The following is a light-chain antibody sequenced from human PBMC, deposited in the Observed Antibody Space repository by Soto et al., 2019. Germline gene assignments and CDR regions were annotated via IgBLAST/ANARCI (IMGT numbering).Light chain of an antibody. J-gene: IGLJ2*01. CDR1: SSDVGGYNY. CDR2: EVS. CDR3: CSYAGTYTHVV. Sequence: QSVLTQPASVSGSPGQSITLSCTGTSSDVGGYNYVSWYQQHPGKAPKLMIYEVSNRPSGVSNRFSGSTSGNTASLTITGLQAEDEADYYCCSYAGTYTHVVFGGGTQLTVL. V-gene: IGLV2-14*01.